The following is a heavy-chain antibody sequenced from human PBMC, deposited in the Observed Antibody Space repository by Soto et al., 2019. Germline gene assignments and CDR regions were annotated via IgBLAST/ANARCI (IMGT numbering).Heavy chain of an antibody. J-gene: IGHJ4*02. CDR1: GYIFRKYW. CDR2: IYPGDSDT. CDR3: VVYSSSSGRHFDY. Sequence: GESLKISCNSSGYIFRKYWIGWVRQMPGKGLEWMGIIYPGDSDTRYSPSFQGQVTISADKSITTAYLQWRSLKASDTAIYYCVVYSSSSGRHFDYWGQGTLVTVSS. V-gene: IGHV5-51*01. D-gene: IGHD6-6*01.